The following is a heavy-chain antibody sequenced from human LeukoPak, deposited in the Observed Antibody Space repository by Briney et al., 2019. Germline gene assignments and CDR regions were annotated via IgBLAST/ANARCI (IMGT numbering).Heavy chain of an antibody. Sequence: PGGSLRLSCAGSGFTLSSYAMSWVRQAPGKGLEWVSAISDTGATTYDADSVKGRFTISRDNSRSTLYLQMNSLRAEDTALYYCAKDTSIGRYCTNGVCSPFDYWGQGTLVTVSS. J-gene: IGHJ4*02. D-gene: IGHD2-8*01. CDR2: ISDTGATT. CDR3: AKDTSIGRYCTNGVCSPFDY. V-gene: IGHV3-23*01. CDR1: GFTLSSYA.